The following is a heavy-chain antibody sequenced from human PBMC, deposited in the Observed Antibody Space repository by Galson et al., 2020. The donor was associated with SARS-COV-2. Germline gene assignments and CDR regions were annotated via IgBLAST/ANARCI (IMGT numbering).Heavy chain of an antibody. D-gene: IGHD3-10*01. CDR1: GFSLTTDRVG. Sequence: KMSGPTLVKPTQTLTLTCSFSGFSLTTDRVGVGWIRQPPGKALEWLALIYWDDDKRFSPSLKNRLTITKDTSKNQVVLTMTNMDPVDTATYYCAQRGMTAPGSPTWFDPWGQGTLVTVSS. V-gene: IGHV2-5*02. J-gene: IGHJ5*02. CDR3: AQRGMTAPGSPTWFDP. CDR2: IYWDDDK.